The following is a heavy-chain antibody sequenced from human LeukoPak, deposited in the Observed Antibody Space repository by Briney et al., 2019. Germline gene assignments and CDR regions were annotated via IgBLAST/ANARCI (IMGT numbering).Heavy chain of an antibody. Sequence: ASVKVSCKASGYTFTSYDINWVRQATGQGLEWMGWMNPNNGNTDYAQKFQGRVTLTRNTSISTAYMELSSLRSEDTAVYYCARLAAAGTFYYYYYMDVWGKGTTVTVSS. D-gene: IGHD6-13*01. CDR1: GYTFTSYD. V-gene: IGHV1-8*01. J-gene: IGHJ6*03. CDR2: MNPNNGNT. CDR3: ARLAAAGTFYYYYYMDV.